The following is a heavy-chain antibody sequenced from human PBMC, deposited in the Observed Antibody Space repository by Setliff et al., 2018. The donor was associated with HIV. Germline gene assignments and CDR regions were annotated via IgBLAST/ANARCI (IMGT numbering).Heavy chain of an antibody. CDR2: INHSGST. CDR3: ASGTVMATGDY. Sequence: PSETLSLTCTVSGGSISSYYWSWIRQPPGKGLEWIGEINHSGSTHYNPSLKSRVTISIDTSKHQFSLRLTSVTAADTAVYYCASGTVMATGDYWGQGTLVTVSS. CDR1: GGSISSYY. V-gene: IGHV4-34*01. D-gene: IGHD5-12*01. J-gene: IGHJ4*02.